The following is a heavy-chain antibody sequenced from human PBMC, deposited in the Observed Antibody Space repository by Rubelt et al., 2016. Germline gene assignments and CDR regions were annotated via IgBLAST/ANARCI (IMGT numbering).Heavy chain of an antibody. CDR1: GFTFSSNG. CDR3: AKDMDSSYNYLDY. D-gene: IGHD6-6*01. V-gene: IGHV3-23*04. J-gene: IGHJ4*02. CDR2: MTGSDKT. Sequence: DVQLVESGGRVVRPGGSLTLSCATSGFTFSSNGMSWVRQAPGKGLEGVSDMTGSDKTFYADSVKGRFTISRDNSKNTLYLQRNILRAEDTAVYYCAKDMDSSYNYLDYWGQGTLVTVSS.